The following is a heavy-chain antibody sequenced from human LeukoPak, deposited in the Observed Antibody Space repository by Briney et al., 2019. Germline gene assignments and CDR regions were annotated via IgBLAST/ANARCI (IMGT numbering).Heavy chain of an antibody. CDR2: TRSIAYRGTT. J-gene: IGHJ6*04. CDR1: ASTFGDLA. V-gene: IGHV3-49*04. D-gene: IGHD5-18*01. Sequence: GRSMRPSCTSSASTFGDLATGWVSQVPGEVMEWEGFTRSIAYRGTTEYAASVKGRFTISRDESKSIAYLQMNSPKTEDTVVYYCSRGPIQLWLYYGMDLWGEGTTVSVSS. CDR3: SRGPIQLWLYYGMDL.